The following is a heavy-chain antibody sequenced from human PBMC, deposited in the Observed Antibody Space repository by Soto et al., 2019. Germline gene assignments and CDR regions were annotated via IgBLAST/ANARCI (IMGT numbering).Heavy chain of an antibody. Sequence: ASVKVSCKASGGTFSSYTISWVRQAPGQGLEWMGRIIPILGIANYAQKFQGRVTITADKSTSTAYMELSSLRSEDTAVYYCARDAGYCSGGSCYSNYYYGMDVWGQGTTVTV. J-gene: IGHJ6*02. CDR1: GGTFSSYT. CDR2: IIPILGIA. V-gene: IGHV1-69*04. D-gene: IGHD2-15*01. CDR3: ARDAGYCSGGSCYSNYYYGMDV.